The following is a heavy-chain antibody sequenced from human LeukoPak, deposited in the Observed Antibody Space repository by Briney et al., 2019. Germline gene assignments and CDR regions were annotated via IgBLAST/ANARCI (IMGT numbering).Heavy chain of an antibody. J-gene: IGHJ4*02. D-gene: IGHD3-10*01. Sequence: PSETLSLTCTVSGGSISSSSYYWGWIRQPPGKGLEWIGSIHYSGSTHYNPSLKSRVTISVDTSKNQISLKLSSVTAADTAVYYCARHAYYGSGLIRVGFDYWGQGTLVIVSS. CDR3: ARHAYYGSGLIRVGFDY. CDR2: IHYSGST. V-gene: IGHV4-39*07. CDR1: GGSISSSSYY.